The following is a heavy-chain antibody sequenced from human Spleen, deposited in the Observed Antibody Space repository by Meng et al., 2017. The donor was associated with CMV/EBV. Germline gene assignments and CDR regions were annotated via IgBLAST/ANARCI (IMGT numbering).Heavy chain of an antibody. Sequence: SCEASGFTFDDYGMTWVRQLPGKGLEWVSGINWSGADTGYTDSAKGRFTISRDNSKNTLYLQMNSLRAEDTAIYYCARDEGVGSGFAYWGQGTLVTVSS. D-gene: IGHD3-10*01. CDR1: GFTFDDYG. V-gene: IGHV3-20*04. J-gene: IGHJ4*02. CDR2: INWSGADT. CDR3: ARDEGVGSGFAY.